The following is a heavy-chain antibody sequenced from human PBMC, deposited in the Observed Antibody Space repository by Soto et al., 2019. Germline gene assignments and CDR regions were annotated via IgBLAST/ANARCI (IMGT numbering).Heavy chain of an antibody. Sequence: PSETLSLTCAVSGGSISSSSWWSWVRQPPGKGLEWIGEIYHSGSTNYNPSLRSRVTISVDKSKNQFSLKLSSVTAADTAVYYCARRRRDGYNPLDYWGQGTLVTVSS. CDR1: GGSISSSSW. V-gene: IGHV4-4*02. CDR3: ARRRRDGYNPLDY. J-gene: IGHJ4*02. D-gene: IGHD5-12*01. CDR2: IYHSGST.